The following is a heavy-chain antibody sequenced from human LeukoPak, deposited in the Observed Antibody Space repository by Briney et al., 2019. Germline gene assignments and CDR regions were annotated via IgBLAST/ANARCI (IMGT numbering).Heavy chain of an antibody. CDR1: GFTFSSYA. V-gene: IGHV3-23*01. CDR2: ISGSGGST. Sequence: GGSLRLSCAASGFTFSSYAMSWVRQAPGKGLEWVSAISGSGGSTYYADSVKGRFTISRDNSKNTLYLEMNSLRVEDTAVYYCVTPYFDYWSGYSGYWGQGTLVTVSS. J-gene: IGHJ4*02. CDR3: VTPYFDYWSGYSGY. D-gene: IGHD3-3*01.